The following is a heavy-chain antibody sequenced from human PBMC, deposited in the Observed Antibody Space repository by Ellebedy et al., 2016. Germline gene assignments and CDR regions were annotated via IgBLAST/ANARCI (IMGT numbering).Heavy chain of an antibody. J-gene: IGHJ6*03. D-gene: IGHD1-26*01. V-gene: IGHV4-39*07. Sequence: SETLSLTXTVSGGSISSSSYYWGWIRQPPGKGLEWIGSIYYSGSTYYNPSLKSRVTISVDTSKNQFSLKLSSVTAADTAVYYCARSVGATKHYYYYMDVWGKGTTVTVSS. CDR1: GGSISSSSYY. CDR3: ARSVGATKHYYYYMDV. CDR2: IYYSGST.